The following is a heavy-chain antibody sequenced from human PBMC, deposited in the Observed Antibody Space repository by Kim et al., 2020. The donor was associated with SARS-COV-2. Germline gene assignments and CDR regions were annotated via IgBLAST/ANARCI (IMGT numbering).Heavy chain of an antibody. CDR2: T. Sequence: TYYPGSGKGRFTISRENAKNSLYLQMNSLRAGDTAVYYCARDAGGGAFDIWGQGTMVTVSS. V-gene: IGHV3-13*01. CDR3: ARDAGGGAFDI. D-gene: IGHD3-10*01. J-gene: IGHJ3*02.